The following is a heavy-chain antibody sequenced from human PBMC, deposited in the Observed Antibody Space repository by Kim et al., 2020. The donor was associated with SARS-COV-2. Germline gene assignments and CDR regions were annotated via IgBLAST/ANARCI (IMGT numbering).Heavy chain of an antibody. CDR1: GYTFTGYY. J-gene: IGHJ2*01. CDR2: INPNSGGT. Sequence: ASVKVSCKASGYTFTGYYMHWVRQAPGQGLEWMGWINPNSGGTNYAQKFQGRVTMTRDTSISTAYMELSRLRSDDTAVYYCARGSVLSIAVAGYWYFDLWGRGTLVTVSS. D-gene: IGHD6-19*01. V-gene: IGHV1-2*02. CDR3: ARGSVLSIAVAGYWYFDL.